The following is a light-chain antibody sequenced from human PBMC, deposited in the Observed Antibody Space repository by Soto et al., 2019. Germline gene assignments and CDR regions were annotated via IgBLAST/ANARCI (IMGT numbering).Light chain of an antibody. Sequence: DIEMTQSPATLSVSPGERATLSCRASQSVTDSLAWYQQKPGQAPRLLIYGASTRASGIPARFSGSGSGTDFTLTISSLQSEDFAVYYCQQSNSWPRTFGQGTKVDIK. V-gene: IGKV3-15*01. J-gene: IGKJ1*01. CDR3: QQSNSWPRT. CDR2: GAS. CDR1: QSVTDS.